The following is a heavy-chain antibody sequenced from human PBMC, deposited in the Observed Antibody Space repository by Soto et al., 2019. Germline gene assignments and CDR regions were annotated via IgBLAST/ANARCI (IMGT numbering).Heavy chain of an antibody. D-gene: IGHD3-10*01. V-gene: IGHV1-69*06. Sequence: QVQLVQSGAEVKKPGSSVKVSCKASGGTFSSYAISWVRQAPGQGLEWMGGIIPIFGTANYAQKFQGWVTMTRDTSISTAYMELSRLRSDDTAVYYCARARIWFGALFDYWGQGTLVTVSS. CDR2: IIPIFGTA. J-gene: IGHJ4*02. CDR1: GGTFSSYA. CDR3: ARARIWFGALFDY.